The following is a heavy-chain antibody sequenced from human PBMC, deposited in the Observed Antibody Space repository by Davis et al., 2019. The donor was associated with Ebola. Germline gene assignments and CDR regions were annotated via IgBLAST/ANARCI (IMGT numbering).Heavy chain of an antibody. D-gene: IGHD3-9*01. J-gene: IGHJ4*02. V-gene: IGHV4-38-2*02. CDR1: GYSISSGYY. CDR2: LYHSGNT. Sequence: MPSETLSLTCTVSGYSISSGYYWGWIRQPPGKALEWIGSLYHSGNTYYNPSLNSRVTISVDTSKNQFSLKLSSVTAADTAVYYCARVSPNFDWLLDFDYWGQGTLVTVSS. CDR3: ARVSPNFDWLLDFDY.